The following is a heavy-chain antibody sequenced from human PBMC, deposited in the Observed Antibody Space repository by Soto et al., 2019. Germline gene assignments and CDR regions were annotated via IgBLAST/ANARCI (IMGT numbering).Heavy chain of an antibody. CDR3: ARDRIAAAGRDAFDI. J-gene: IGHJ3*02. Sequence: QVQLVESGGGVVQPGRSLRLSCAASGFTFSSYGMHWVRQAPGKGLEWVAVIWYDGSNKYYADSVKGRFTISRDNSKNTLYLQMYSVRAEDTAVYYCARDRIAAAGRDAFDIWGQGTMVTVSS. D-gene: IGHD6-13*01. CDR1: GFTFSSYG. V-gene: IGHV3-33*01. CDR2: IWYDGSNK.